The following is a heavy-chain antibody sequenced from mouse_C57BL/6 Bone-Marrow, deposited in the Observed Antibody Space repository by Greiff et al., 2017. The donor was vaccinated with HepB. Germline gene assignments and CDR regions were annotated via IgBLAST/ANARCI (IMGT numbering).Heavy chain of an antibody. V-gene: IGHV14-3*02. CDR2: IDPANGNT. CDR1: GFNIKDTY. D-gene: IGHD4-1*01. CDR3: ARGLGKDY. Sequence: EVKLMESGAELVKPGASVKLSCTASGFNIKDTYMNWVKQRPEQGLEWIGRIDPANGNTKYDPKFQGKATITADTSSNTAYLQLSSLTSEDTALYYCARGLGKDYCGQGTTLTVSS. J-gene: IGHJ2*01.